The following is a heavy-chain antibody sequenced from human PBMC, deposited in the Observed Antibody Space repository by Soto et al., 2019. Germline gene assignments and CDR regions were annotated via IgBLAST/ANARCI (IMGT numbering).Heavy chain of an antibody. CDR2: IYHTGRT. D-gene: IGHD1-26*01. Sequence: KPSETLSLTCTVSGGSVNSDNYYWSWIRQPPGKGLEWIGYIYHTGRTNYNPSLMSRVTISLDTSRNQFSLKLSSVTAADTAVYYCAREYSNSPEAFDSWGQGALVTVSS. CDR3: AREYSNSPEAFDS. CDR1: GGSVNSDNYY. V-gene: IGHV4-61*01. J-gene: IGHJ4*02.